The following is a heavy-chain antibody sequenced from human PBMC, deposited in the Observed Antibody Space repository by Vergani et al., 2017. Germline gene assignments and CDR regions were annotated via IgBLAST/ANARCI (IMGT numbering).Heavy chain of an antibody. Sequence: EVQLVESGGGLVKPGGSLRLSCAASGFTFSSYSMNWVRQAPGKGLEWVSSISSSSSYIYYADSVKGRFTISRDNAKNSLYLQMNSLRAEDTAVYYCARDGVVXAAKLSYYYYGMDVWGQGTTVTVSS. CDR2: ISSSSSYI. V-gene: IGHV3-21*01. D-gene: IGHD2-2*01. CDR3: ARDGVVXAAKLSYYYYGMDV. CDR1: GFTFSSYS. J-gene: IGHJ6*02.